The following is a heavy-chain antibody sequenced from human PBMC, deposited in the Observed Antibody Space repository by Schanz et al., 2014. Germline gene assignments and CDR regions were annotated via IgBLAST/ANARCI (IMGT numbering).Heavy chain of an antibody. Sequence: GPEVKEPGASVKVSCEASRYTFNTYGLNWVRQAPGQGLEWMGWISAYTNNTNYAQKVQGRVTMTTDTSTGTAYMELRSLRSDDTAVYYCARDRRRYCSTASCLHDDWFDPWGQGTLVIVSS. CDR3: ARDRRRYCSTASCLHDDWFDP. J-gene: IGHJ5*02. V-gene: IGHV1-18*01. CDR2: ISAYTNNT. D-gene: IGHD2-2*01. CDR1: RYTFNTYG.